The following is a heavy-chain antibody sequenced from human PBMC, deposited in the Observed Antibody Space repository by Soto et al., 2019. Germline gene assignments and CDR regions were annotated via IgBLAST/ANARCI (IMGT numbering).Heavy chain of an antibody. CDR2: ISAYNGNT. J-gene: IGHJ4*02. CDR1: GYTFTSYG. D-gene: IGHD3-3*01. CDR3: ARVEDSDFWRGYYKDY. Sequence: ASVKVSCKASGYTFTSYGISWVRQAPGQGLEWMGWISAYNGNTNYAQKLQGRVTMTTDTSTSTAYMELRSLRSDDTAVYYCARVEDSDFWRGYYKDYWGQGTLVTVSS. V-gene: IGHV1-18*01.